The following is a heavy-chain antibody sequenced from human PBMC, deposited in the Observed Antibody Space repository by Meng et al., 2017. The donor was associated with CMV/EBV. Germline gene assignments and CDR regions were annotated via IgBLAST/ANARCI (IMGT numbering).Heavy chain of an antibody. D-gene: IGHD2-2*01. Sequence: GESLKISCAASGSTFSSYAMSWVRQAPGKGLEWVSAISGSGGSTYYADSVKGRFTISRDNSKNTLYLQMNSLRAEDTAVYYCAKPIVVVPAAIESGFDYWGQGTLVTVSS. J-gene: IGHJ4*02. V-gene: IGHV3-23*01. CDR1: GSTFSSYA. CDR3: AKPIVVVPAAIESGFDY. CDR2: ISGSGGST.